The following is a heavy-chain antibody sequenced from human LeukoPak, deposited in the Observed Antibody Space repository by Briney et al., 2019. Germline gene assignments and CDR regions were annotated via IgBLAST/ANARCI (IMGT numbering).Heavy chain of an antibody. J-gene: IGHJ4*02. CDR1: GGSISSSSYY. Sequence: SETLSLTCTVSGGSISSSSYYWGWLRPPPGKGLVWIGSIYYSGRNYNPSLKSRVTISVDTSKNQFSLKLSAVTAADTALYYCARAVPTSRSYHSDYRGQGTLVTVSS. V-gene: IGHV4-39*01. D-gene: IGHD1-26*01. CDR2: IYYSGR. CDR3: ARAVPTSRSYHSDY.